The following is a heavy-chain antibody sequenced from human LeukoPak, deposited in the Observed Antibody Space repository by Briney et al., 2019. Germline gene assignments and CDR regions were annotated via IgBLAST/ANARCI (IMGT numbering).Heavy chain of an antibody. J-gene: IGHJ6*02. CDR2: INPNSGGT. CDR1: GYTFTNYT. CDR3: ARGVVGATFPQKQDYGMDV. D-gene: IGHD1-26*01. Sequence: ASVKVSCKASGYTFTNYTINWVRLAPGQGLEWMGWINPNSGGTNYAQKFQGWVTMTRDTSISTAYMELSRLRSDDTAVYYCARGVVGATFPQKQDYGMDVWGQGTTVTVSS. V-gene: IGHV1-2*04.